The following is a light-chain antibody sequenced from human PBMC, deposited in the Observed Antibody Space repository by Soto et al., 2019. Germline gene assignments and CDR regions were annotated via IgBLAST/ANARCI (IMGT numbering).Light chain of an antibody. V-gene: IGLV2-23*01. Sequence: QSALTQPASLSGSPGQSITISCTGPSRDVGSYNLVSWYQQHPGKAPKLMIYEGSKRPSGVSNRFAGSKSGNTASLTISGLQAEDEADYYCCSYAGSSTSVVFGGVTTLTVL. CDR1: SRDVGSYNL. CDR3: CSYAGSSTSVV. CDR2: EGS. J-gene: IGLJ2*01.